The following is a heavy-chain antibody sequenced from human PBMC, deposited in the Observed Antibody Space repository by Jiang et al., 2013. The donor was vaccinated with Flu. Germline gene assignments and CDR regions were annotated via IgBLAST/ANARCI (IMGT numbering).Heavy chain of an antibody. CDR3: ARAGVYGSGSYYLMDV. D-gene: IGHD3-10*01. J-gene: IGHJ6*02. V-gene: IGHV1-3*01. Sequence: SGAEVKKPGASVKVSCKASGYTSTSYAMHWVRQAPGQRLEWMGWINAGNGNTKYSQKFQGRVTITRDTSASTAYMELSSLRSEDTAVYYCARAGVYGSGSYYLMDVWGQGTTVTVSS. CDR1: GYTSTSYA. CDR2: INAGNGNT.